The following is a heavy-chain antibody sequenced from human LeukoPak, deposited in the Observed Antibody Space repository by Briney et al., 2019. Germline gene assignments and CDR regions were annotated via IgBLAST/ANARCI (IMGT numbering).Heavy chain of an antibody. CDR2: IYTSGST. D-gene: IGHD3-22*01. CDR1: GGSISSYY. J-gene: IGHJ4*02. Sequence: SETLSLTCTVSGGSISSYYWSWIRQPAGKELEWIGRIYTSGSTNYNPSLKSRVTMSVDTSKNQFSLKLSSVTAADTAVYYCARDSGERYYDSSGYLNYWGQGTLVTVSS. V-gene: IGHV4-4*07. CDR3: ARDSGERYYDSSGYLNY.